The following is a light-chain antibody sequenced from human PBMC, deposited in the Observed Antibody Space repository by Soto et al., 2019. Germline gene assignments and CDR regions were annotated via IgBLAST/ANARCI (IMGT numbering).Light chain of an antibody. J-gene: IGKJ4*01. Sequence: DIQLTQSPSFLSASVGDRVTITCRASQGISSYLAWYQQKPGKDPKLLIYAASTLQSGVPSRFSGSGSGTEFTLTISSLQPEDSETYYCQQLNSYPSTFGGGTKVEIK. CDR1: QGISSY. CDR2: AAS. V-gene: IGKV1-9*01. CDR3: QQLNSYPST.